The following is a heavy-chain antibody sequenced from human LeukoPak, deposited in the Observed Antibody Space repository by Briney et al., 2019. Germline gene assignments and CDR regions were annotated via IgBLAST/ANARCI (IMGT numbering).Heavy chain of an antibody. J-gene: IGHJ4*02. Sequence: GGSLRLSCAASGFTFSSYAMTWVRQAPGEGLEWVSAISPSGGDTYYADSVQGRFSISRDDSKNTLYLQMNSLRAEDTAVYYCAKVQGYSGYGGDYWGQGTLVTVSS. V-gene: IGHV3-23*01. CDR2: ISPSGGDT. D-gene: IGHD5-12*01. CDR1: GFTFSSYA. CDR3: AKVQGYSGYGGDY.